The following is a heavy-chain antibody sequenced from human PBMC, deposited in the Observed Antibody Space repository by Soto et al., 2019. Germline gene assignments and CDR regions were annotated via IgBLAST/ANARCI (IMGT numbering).Heavy chain of an antibody. CDR2: IVPIFGTA. Sequence: QVQLVQSGAEVKKPGSSVKVSCKASGGTFSSYAISWVRQAPGQGLEWMGGIVPIFGTANYAQKFQGRVTITADESTSTAYMELSSLRSEDTAVYYCLRSSLGLDSSGYYAYWGQGTLVTVSS. J-gene: IGHJ4*02. D-gene: IGHD3-22*01. CDR3: LRSSLGLDSSGYYAY. V-gene: IGHV1-69*01. CDR1: GGTFSSYA.